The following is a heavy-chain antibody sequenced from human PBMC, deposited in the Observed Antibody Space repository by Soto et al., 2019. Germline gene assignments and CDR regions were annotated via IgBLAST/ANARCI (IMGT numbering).Heavy chain of an antibody. Sequence: QVQLVQSGAEVKKPGASVKVSCKASGYTFTSYGISWVRQAPGQGLAWIGWISAYNGNTNDAPKLQGRVTLTTDTSTSTAYMEPRSLRSDDTAVYYCARDLLDIGYYYFTDFWGKGTTVTVCS. D-gene: IGHD2-2*03. V-gene: IGHV1-18*01. J-gene: IGHJ6*03. CDR3: ARDLLDIGYYYFTDF. CDR2: ISAYNGNT. CDR1: GYTFTSYG.